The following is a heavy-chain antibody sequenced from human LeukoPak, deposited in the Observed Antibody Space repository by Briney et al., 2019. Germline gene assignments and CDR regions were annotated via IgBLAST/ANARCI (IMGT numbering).Heavy chain of an antibody. V-gene: IGHV3-30*02. CDR3: AKPKYSRAAGTDY. J-gene: IGHJ4*02. Sequence: PGGSLRLSCAASGFTFSSYGMHWVRQAPGKGLEWVAFIRYDGSNKYYADSVKGRFTISRDNSKNTLYLQMNSLRAEDTAVYYCAKPKYSRAAGTDYWGQGTLVTVSS. D-gene: IGHD6-13*01. CDR2: IRYDGSNK. CDR1: GFTFSSYG.